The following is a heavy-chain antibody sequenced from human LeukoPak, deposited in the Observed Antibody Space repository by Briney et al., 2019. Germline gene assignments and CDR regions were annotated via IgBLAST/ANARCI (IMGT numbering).Heavy chain of an antibody. CDR3: ARVMISVQEGMDV. CDR1: GGTFHNYA. J-gene: IGHJ6*02. CDR2: MNPNSGNT. Sequence: ASVEVSCKASGGTFHNYAISWVRPATGQGLEWMGWMNPNSGNTGYAQKFQGRVTITRNTSISTAYMELSSLRSEDTAVYYCARVMISVQEGMDVWGQGTTVTVSS. D-gene: IGHD2-8*01. V-gene: IGHV1-8*03.